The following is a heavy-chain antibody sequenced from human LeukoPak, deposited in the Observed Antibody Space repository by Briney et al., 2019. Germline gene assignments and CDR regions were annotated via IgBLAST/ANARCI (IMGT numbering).Heavy chain of an antibody. CDR1: GGTFSSYA. D-gene: IGHD6-6*01. Sequence: GASVKVSCKASGGTFSSYAISWVRQAPGQGLEWMGRIIPILGIANYAQKFQGRVTITADESTSTAYMELSSLRSKDTAVYYCARDPRWRSIAAPYFQHWGQGTLVTVSS. CDR2: IIPILGIA. CDR3: ARDPRWRSIAAPYFQH. V-gene: IGHV1-69*04. J-gene: IGHJ1*01.